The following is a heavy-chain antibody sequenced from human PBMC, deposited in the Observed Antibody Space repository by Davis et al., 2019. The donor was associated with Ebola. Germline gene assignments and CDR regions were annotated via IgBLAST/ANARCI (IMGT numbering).Heavy chain of an antibody. Sequence: AASVKVSCKASGYTFTFYAMHWVRQAPGQGLEWMGWSSTYNGNTNYAQKLQGRVTMTTDTSTNTAHMELRSLTTDDTAVYYCARAASSLLNDYWGQGTLVTVSS. CDR1: GYTFTFYA. V-gene: IGHV1-18*01. J-gene: IGHJ4*02. CDR3: ARAASSLLNDY. D-gene: IGHD3-10*01. CDR2: SSTYNGNT.